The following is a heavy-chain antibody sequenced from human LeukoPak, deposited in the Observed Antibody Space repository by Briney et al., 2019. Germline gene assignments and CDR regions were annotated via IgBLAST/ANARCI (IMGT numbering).Heavy chain of an antibody. Sequence: PGGSLRLSCAAFGFIFSSDEMTWVRQAPGKGLESVSFISSSADTILYADSVKGRFTISRDNGKNALYLQMNSLRAEDTAVYYCTKERGSYWGQGTLVTVSS. J-gene: IGHJ4*02. CDR3: TKERGSY. CDR1: GFIFSSDE. CDR2: ISSSADTI. V-gene: IGHV3-48*03.